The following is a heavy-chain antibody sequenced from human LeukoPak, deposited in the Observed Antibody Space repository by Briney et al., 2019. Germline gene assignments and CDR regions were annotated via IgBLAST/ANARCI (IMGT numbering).Heavy chain of an antibody. V-gene: IGHV3-74*01. CDR2: IASDGSST. CDR3: ARARDSSDYYPLPFYY. CDR1: GFTFSSYW. D-gene: IGHD3-22*01. J-gene: IGHJ4*02. Sequence: PGGSLRLSCAASGFTFSSYWMNWVRQAPGKGLVWVSRIASDGSSTTYADSVKGRFSISRDNAKNSLYLQMNSLRAEDTAVYYCARARDSSDYYPLPFYYWGQGTLVTVSS.